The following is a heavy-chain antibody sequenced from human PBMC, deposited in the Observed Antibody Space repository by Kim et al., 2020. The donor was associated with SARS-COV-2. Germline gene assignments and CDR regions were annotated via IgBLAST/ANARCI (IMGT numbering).Heavy chain of an antibody. CDR1: GFIFDDYT. CDR3: AKDTAGDSGTCMDV. D-gene: IGHD3-10*01. CDR2: ITWSGGNI. Sequence: GGSLRLSCAASGFIFDDYTMHWVRQAPGKGLEWVSGITWSGGNIDYADSVKGRFTISRDNAKNSLYLQMNSLRAEDTALYYCAKDTAGDSGTCMDVWGQGTTVTVSS. V-gene: IGHV3-9*01. J-gene: IGHJ6*02.